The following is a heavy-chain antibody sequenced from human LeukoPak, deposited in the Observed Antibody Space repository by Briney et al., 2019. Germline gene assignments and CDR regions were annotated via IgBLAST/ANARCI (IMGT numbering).Heavy chain of an antibody. V-gene: IGHV1-69*05. D-gene: IGHD3-3*01. CDR1: GGTFSSYA. J-gene: IGHJ4*02. CDR2: IIPIFGTA. Sequence: ASVKVSCKASGGTFSSYAISWVRQAPGQGLGWMGRIIPIFGTANYAQKFQGRVTITTDESTSTAYMELSSLRSEDTAVYYCAREYGDFWRGYYKSHFDYWGQGTPVTVPS. CDR3: AREYGDFWRGYYKSHFDY.